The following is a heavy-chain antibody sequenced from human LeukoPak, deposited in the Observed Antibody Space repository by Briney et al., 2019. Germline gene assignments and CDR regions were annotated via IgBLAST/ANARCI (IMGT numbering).Heavy chain of an antibody. CDR3: ARGSSTSYYFDY. CDR1: GYTFTSYD. V-gene: IGHV1-8*02. J-gene: IGHJ4*02. Sequence: GASVKVSCKASGYTFTSYDINWVRQATGQGLEWMGWMNPNSGNTGYAQKFQGRVTMTRDTSISTAYMELSRLRSDDTAVYYCARGSSTSYYFDYWGQGTLVTVSS. D-gene: IGHD2-2*01. CDR2: MNPNSGNT.